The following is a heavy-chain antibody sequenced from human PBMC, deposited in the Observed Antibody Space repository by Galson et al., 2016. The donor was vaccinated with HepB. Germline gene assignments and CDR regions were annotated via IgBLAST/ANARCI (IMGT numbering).Heavy chain of an antibody. Sequence: CAISGDSVSSNSAAWNWIRQSPSRGLEWLGRTYCRSKCYNDYAVSVKTRITINPDTPKNQFSLQLKSVTPEDTAVYYCARESSLYTGYTSGGRNDFWGQGTLVTGSP. CDR2: TYCRSKCYN. CDR3: ARESSLYTGYTSGGRNDF. D-gene: IGHD6-19*01. CDR1: GDSVSSNSAA. J-gene: IGHJ4*02. V-gene: IGHV6-1*01.